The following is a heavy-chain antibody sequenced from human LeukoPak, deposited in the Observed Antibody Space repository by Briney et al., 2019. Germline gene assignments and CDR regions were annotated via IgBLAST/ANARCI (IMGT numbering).Heavy chain of an antibody. J-gene: IGHJ2*01. Sequence: PGGSLRLSCAASGFTFNAYNMHWVRQAPGKGLEWLSYISSSGGTIYSAEAVKGRFTFSRDNARNSLFLQINSMREEDTAVYYCTRDHVGKLPPAIGVLWYFDLWGRGTLVTVSS. V-gene: IGHV3-48*02. CDR1: GFTFNAYN. D-gene: IGHD2-2*01. CDR3: TRDHVGKLPPAIGVLWYFDL. CDR2: ISSSGGTI.